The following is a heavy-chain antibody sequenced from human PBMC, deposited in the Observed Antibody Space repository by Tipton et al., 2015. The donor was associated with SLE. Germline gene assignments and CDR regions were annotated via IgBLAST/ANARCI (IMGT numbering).Heavy chain of an antibody. V-gene: IGHV3-43*01. J-gene: IGHJ4*02. CDR3: AKGMYYYGSGSYYFPFDY. CDR1: GFTFDDYT. Sequence: GSLRLSCAASGFTFDDYTMHWVRQAPGKGLEWVSLISWDGGSTYYADSVKGRFTISRDNSKNSLYLQMNSLRTEDTALYYCAKGMYYYGSGSYYFPFDYWGQGTLVTVSS. D-gene: IGHD3-10*01. CDR2: ISWDGGST.